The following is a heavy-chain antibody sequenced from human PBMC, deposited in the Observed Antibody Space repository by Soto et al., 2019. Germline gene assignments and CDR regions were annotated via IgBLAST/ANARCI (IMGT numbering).Heavy chain of an antibody. D-gene: IGHD6-19*01. CDR1: GFTFSTYA. V-gene: IGHV3-23*01. J-gene: IGHJ4*02. CDR2: ISGSGCST. CDR3: AKSVAGMVRQDYFDY. Sequence: GSLRLSCPASGFTFSTYAMIWVRQAPGKRLEWVSAISGSGCSTYYADSVKGRFTISRDKPKNTVYLQMNSLRAEDTAVYYCAKSVAGMVRQDYFDYWGQGTLGTVSS.